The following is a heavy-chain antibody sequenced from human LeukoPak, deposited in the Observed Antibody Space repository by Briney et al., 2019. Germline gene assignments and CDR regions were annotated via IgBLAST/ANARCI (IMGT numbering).Heavy chain of an antibody. V-gene: IGHV3-48*01. CDR3: AVDYYDTSGYSRGF. CDR2: ISSSDSTI. J-gene: IGHJ4*02. D-gene: IGHD3-22*01. Sequence: SGGSLRLSCAASGFTFSTYSMNWVRQAPGKGLEWVSYISSSDSTIYYADSVKGRFTISRDNAKNSLYLQMNSLRAEDTAVYYCAVDYYDTSGYSRGFWGQGTLVTVSS. CDR1: GFTFSTYS.